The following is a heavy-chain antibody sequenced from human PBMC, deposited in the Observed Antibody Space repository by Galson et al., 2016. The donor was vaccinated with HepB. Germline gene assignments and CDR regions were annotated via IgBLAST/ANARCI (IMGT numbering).Heavy chain of an antibody. J-gene: IGHJ5*02. Sequence: SLRLSCAASGFTFSNYAMFWVRQAPGKGLEWVSGISGSGSSTYYADSVKGRFTISRDNSKNTLYLQVNSLRAEDTALYFCAKVRGWILSWGQGSLVTVSS. CDR2: ISGSGSST. CDR3: AKVRGWILS. D-gene: IGHD6-19*01. CDR1: GFTFSNYA. V-gene: IGHV3-23*01.